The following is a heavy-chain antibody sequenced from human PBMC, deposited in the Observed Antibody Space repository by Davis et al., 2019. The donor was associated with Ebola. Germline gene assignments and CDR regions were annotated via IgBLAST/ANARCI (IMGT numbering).Heavy chain of an antibody. V-gene: IGHV2-70*12. CDR1: GFSLSTSGMC. CDR2: IDWDDDK. Sequence: SGPTLVKPTETLTLTCTFSGFSLSTSGMCVSWIRQPPGKALEWLARIDWDDDKYYSTSLKTRLTISKDTSKNQVVLTMTNMDSVDTATYYCAHRLVPSGMDVWGQGTTVTVSS. CDR3: AHRLVPSGMDV. J-gene: IGHJ6*02. D-gene: IGHD2-2*01.